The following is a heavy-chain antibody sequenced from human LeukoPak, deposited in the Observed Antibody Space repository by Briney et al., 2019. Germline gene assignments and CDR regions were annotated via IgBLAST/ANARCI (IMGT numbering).Heavy chain of an antibody. CDR2: IYYSGST. J-gene: IGHJ4*02. D-gene: IGHD3-10*01. Sequence: SETLSLTCTVSGGSISSSRDYWAWLRQPPGKGLEWIANIYYSGSTYYNPSLKSRVTISVDTSKNQFSLKLSSVTAADTAVYYCATPNYYYGSGSYYPDYFDYWGQGTLVTVSS. V-gene: IGHV4-39*01. CDR3: ATPNYYYGSGSYYPDYFDY. CDR1: GGSISSSRDY.